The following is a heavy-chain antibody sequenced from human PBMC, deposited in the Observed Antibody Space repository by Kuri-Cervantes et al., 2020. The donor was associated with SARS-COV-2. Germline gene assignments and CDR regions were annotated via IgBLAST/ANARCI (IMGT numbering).Heavy chain of an antibody. CDR2: IYCSGST. Sequence: ESLKISCTVSGGSISSSSYYWGWIRQPPGKGLEWIGSIYCSGSTYYNPSLKSRVTISVDTSKNQFSLKLSSVTAADTAVCYCARGGSTRSLDYWGQGTLVTVSS. D-gene: IGHD2-2*01. V-gene: IGHV4-39*07. CDR3: ARGGSTRSLDY. J-gene: IGHJ4*02. CDR1: GGSISSSSYY.